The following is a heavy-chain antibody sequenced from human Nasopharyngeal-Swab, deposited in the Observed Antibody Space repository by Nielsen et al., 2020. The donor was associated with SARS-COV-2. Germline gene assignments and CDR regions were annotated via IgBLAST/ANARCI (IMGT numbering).Heavy chain of an antibody. CDR2: MNPNSGNT. CDR3: ARTYYDFWSGYFTNDY. D-gene: IGHD3-3*01. CDR1: GYTFTSYD. J-gene: IGHJ4*02. V-gene: IGHV1-8*01. Sequence: ASATVFCKASGYTFTSYDTNWVLQATGQGLEWMGWMNPNSGNTGYAQKFQGRVTMTRNTSISTAYMELSSLRSEDTAVYYYARTYYDFWSGYFTNDYWGQGTLVTVSS.